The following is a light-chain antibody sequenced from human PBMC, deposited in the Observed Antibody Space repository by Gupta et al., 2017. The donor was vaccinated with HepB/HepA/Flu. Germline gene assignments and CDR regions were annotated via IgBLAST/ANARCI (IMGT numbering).Light chain of an antibody. CDR2: AAS. Sequence: AIQMTQSPPSLSASVGDRVTTTCRASQGIRNDLGWYQQKPGKAPKLLIYAASSLQSGVPSRFSGSGSGTDFTLTISSLQPEDFATYYCLQDYNYPWTFGQGTKVEIK. CDR1: QGIRND. J-gene: IGKJ1*01. CDR3: LQDYNYPWT. V-gene: IGKV1-6*01.